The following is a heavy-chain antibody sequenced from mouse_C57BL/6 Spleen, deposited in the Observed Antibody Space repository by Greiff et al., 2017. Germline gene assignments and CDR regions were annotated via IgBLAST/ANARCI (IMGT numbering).Heavy chain of an antibody. Sequence: QVQLKQPGAELVMPGASVKLSCKASGYTFTSYWMHWVKQRPGKGLEWIGEIDPSDSYTHYNQKFKGKSTLTVDKSSSTAYMQLSSRTSEDSAVYYCARGYYVMDYWGQGTTLTVSS. CDR3: ARGYYVMDY. V-gene: IGHV1-69*01. CDR2: IDPSDSYT. CDR1: GYTFTSYW. J-gene: IGHJ2*01. D-gene: IGHD2-3*01.